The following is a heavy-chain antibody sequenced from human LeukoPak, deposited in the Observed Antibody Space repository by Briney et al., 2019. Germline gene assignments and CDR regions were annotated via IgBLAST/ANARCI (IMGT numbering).Heavy chain of an antibody. J-gene: IGHJ4*02. V-gene: IGHV4-31*03. Sequence: SETLSLTCTVSGGSISSGGYYWSWIRQHPGKGLEWIGYIYYSGSTYYNPSLKSRVTISVDTSKNQFSLKLSSVTAADTAVYYCARGRIVARVDYWGQGTLVTVSS. CDR2: IYYSGST. D-gene: IGHD6-6*01. CDR1: GGSISSGGYY. CDR3: ARGRIVARVDY.